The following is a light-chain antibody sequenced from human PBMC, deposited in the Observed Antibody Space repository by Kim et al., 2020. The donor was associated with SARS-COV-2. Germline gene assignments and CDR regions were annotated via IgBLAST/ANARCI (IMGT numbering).Light chain of an antibody. Sequence: EIVMSQSPATLSVSPGERATLSCRASQNINSNLAWYQQKPGQAPRLLIYGASTRATGIPARFSGSLSGTDFTLTISSLQSEDFAVYYCQQYNNWPPWTFGQGTKVDIK. J-gene: IGKJ1*01. CDR1: QNINSN. CDR3: QQYNNWPPWT. CDR2: GAS. V-gene: IGKV3-15*01.